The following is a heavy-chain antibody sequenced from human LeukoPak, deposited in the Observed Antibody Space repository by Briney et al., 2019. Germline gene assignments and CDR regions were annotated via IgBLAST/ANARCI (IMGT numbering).Heavy chain of an antibody. J-gene: IGHJ4*02. V-gene: IGHV3-23*01. Sequence: GGSLRLSRAASGFTFSSYAMSWVRQAPREGLEWVSAISGSGGSTYYADSVKGQFTISRDNSKNTLYLQMNSVRAEDTAVYYCAKEGNIVVVPAAPDYWGQGTLVTVSS. D-gene: IGHD2-2*01. CDR3: AKEGNIVVVPAAPDY. CDR2: ISGSGGST. CDR1: GFTFSSYA.